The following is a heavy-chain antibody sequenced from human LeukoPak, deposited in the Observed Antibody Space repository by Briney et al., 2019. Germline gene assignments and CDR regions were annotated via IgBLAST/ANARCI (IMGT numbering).Heavy chain of an antibody. J-gene: IGHJ4*02. D-gene: IGHD6-19*01. Sequence: GSSVKVSCKASGGTFSSYAISWVRQAPGQGLEWMGGIVPILSTTNYARKFQGRATMTAGESTSTAYMELSSLRSDDTAVYYCARGGKAKSQWLAQYYFDYWGQGTLVTVSS. CDR2: IVPILSTT. CDR3: ARGGKAKSQWLAQYYFDY. V-gene: IGHV1-69*01. CDR1: GGTFSSYA.